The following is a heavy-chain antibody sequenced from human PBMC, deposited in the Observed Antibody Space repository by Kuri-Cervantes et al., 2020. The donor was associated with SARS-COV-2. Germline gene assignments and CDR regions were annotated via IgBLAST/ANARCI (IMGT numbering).Heavy chain of an antibody. V-gene: IGHV3-30-3*01. CDR2: ISYDGSNK. J-gene: IGHJ5*02. CDR3: ARAGGGSYYGWFDP. Sequence: GESLKISCAASGFTFSSYAMHWVRQAPGKGLEWVAVISYDGSNKYYADSVKGRFTISRDNSKNPLYLQMNSLRAEDTAVYYCARAGGGSYYGWFDPWGQGTLVTVSS. CDR1: GFTFSSYA. D-gene: IGHD1-26*01.